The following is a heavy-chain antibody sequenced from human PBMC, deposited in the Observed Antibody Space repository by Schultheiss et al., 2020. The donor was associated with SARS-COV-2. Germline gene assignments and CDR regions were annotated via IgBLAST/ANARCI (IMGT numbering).Heavy chain of an antibody. CDR3: ARGRIVVVVAATPWSNDAFDI. J-gene: IGHJ3*02. D-gene: IGHD2-15*01. CDR1: GYSISSGYY. Sequence: SQTLSFTCTVSGYSISSGYYWGWIRQTPGKGLEWIGEVSQAGSTKYNPSLKSRVTISVDTSKNQFSLKLSSVTAADTAVYYCARGRIVVVVAATPWSNDAFDIWGQGTMVTVSS. CDR2: VSQAGST. V-gene: IGHV4-38-2*02.